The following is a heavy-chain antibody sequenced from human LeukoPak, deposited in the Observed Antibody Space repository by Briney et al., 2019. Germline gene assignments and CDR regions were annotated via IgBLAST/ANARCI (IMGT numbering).Heavy chain of an antibody. CDR3: ARVDCGGDCYYAEYFQH. CDR1: GGSISSSSYY. J-gene: IGHJ1*01. D-gene: IGHD2-21*02. CDR2: IYYSGST. Sequence: SETLSLTCTVSGGSISSSSYYWGWIRQPPGKGLEWIGSIYYSGSTYYNPSLKSRVTISVDTSKNQFSLKLSSVTAADTAVYYCARVDCGGDCYYAEYFQHWGQGTLVTVSS. V-gene: IGHV4-39*07.